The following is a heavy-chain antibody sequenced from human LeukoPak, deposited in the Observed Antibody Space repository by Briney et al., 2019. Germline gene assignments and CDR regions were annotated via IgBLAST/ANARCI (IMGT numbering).Heavy chain of an antibody. CDR3: AREYYDSSGYYFYVDY. D-gene: IGHD3-22*01. V-gene: IGHV1-46*01. Sequence: ASVKVSCKASGYTFTSYYMHWVRQAPGQGLEWMGIINPSGGSTSYAQKFQGRVTMTRDTSTCTVYMELSSLRSEDTAVYYCAREYYDSSGYYFYVDYWGQGTLVTVSS. CDR1: GYTFTSYY. J-gene: IGHJ4*02. CDR2: INPSGGST.